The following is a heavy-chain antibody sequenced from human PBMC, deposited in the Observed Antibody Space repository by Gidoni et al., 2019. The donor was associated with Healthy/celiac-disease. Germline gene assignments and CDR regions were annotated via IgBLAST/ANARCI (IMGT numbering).Heavy chain of an antibody. CDR1: GFTFSSYG. V-gene: IGHV3-33*01. D-gene: IGHD3-10*01. Sequence: QVQLVESGGGVVQPGRSLRLSCAASGFTFSSYGMHWVRQAPGKGLEWVAVIWYDGSNKYYADSVKGRFTISRDNSKNTLYLQMNSLRAEDTAVYYCARDRVITMVQGVPRGHWFDPWGQGTLVTVSS. CDR2: IWYDGSNK. J-gene: IGHJ5*02. CDR3: ARDRVITMVQGVPRGHWFDP.